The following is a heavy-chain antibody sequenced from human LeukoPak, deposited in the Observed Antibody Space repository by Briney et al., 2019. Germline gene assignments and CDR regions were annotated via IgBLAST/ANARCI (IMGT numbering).Heavy chain of an antibody. CDR1: GGTFSSYA. V-gene: IGHV1-69*05. CDR2: IIPIFGTA. Sequence: SVKVSCKXSGGTFSSYAISWVRQAPRQGLEWMGGIIPIFGTANYAQKFQGRVTITTDESTGTAYMELSSLRSEDTAVYYCARGTYCSGGSCYSADYWGQGTLVTVSS. D-gene: IGHD2-15*01. J-gene: IGHJ4*02. CDR3: ARGTYCSGGSCYSADY.